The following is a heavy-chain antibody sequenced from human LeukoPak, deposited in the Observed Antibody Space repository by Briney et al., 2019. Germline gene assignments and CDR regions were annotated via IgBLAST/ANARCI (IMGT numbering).Heavy chain of an antibody. CDR3: ARDPNFTYYYDSSGYSDY. D-gene: IGHD3-22*01. CDR1: GFTFSSYW. Sequence: AGGSLRLSCAASGFTFSSYWMSWVRQAPGKGLEWVANIKQDGSEKYYADSVKGRFTISRDNAKNSLYLQMNSLRAEDTAVYYCARDPNFTYYYDSSGYSDYWGQGTLVTVSS. J-gene: IGHJ4*02. CDR2: IKQDGSEK. V-gene: IGHV3-7*01.